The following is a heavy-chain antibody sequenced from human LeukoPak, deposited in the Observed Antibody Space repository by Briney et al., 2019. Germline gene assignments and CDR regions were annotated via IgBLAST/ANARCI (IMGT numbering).Heavy chain of an antibody. CDR1: GGSISSHY. Sequence: RPSETLSLTCTVSGGSISSHYWSWIRQPPGKGLEWIGYIYYSGSTNYNPSLKSRVTISVDTSKNQFSLKLSSVTAADTAVYYCARVADDYSNLDYWGQGTLVTVSS. D-gene: IGHD4-11*01. V-gene: IGHV4-59*11. CDR3: ARVADDYSNLDY. CDR2: IYYSGST. J-gene: IGHJ4*02.